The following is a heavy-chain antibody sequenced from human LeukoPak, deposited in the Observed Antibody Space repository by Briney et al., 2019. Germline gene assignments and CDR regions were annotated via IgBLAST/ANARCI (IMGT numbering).Heavy chain of an antibody. CDR3: ARRHYDSTDFDP. J-gene: IGHJ5*02. V-gene: IGHV5-51*01. Sequence: GESLKISCKASGQSFANYWIGWVRQTPGKGLEWMGIIHPADSDIVYSPSFQGQVTISADNSINPAYLQWSSLKASDTAIYYCARRHYDSTDFDPWGQGTLVTVSS. CDR2: IHPADSDI. CDR1: GQSFANYW. D-gene: IGHD3-22*01.